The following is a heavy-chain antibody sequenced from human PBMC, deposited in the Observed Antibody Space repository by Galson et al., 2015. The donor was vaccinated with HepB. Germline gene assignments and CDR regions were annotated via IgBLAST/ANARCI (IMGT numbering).Heavy chain of an antibody. J-gene: IGHJ5*02. Sequence: SVKVSCKASGYTFISSGVSWVRQAPGQGLEWMGWISAYNGNTNYAQEFQDRVTMTTDTSTRTAYMELRRLRSDDTAVYYCARTAAGRGGWLAPWGQGTLVTVSS. V-gene: IGHV1-18*01. CDR2: ISAYNGNT. CDR3: ARTAAGRGGWLAP. CDR1: GYTFISSG. D-gene: IGHD6-13*01.